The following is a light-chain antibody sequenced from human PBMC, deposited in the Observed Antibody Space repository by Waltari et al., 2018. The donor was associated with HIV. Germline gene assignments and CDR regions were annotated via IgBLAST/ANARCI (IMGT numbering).Light chain of an antibody. CDR1: EDINEF. Sequence: IKLIHSPSCLSVSIGDRVTIRCRASEDINEFLAWYQQKPGVAPKLLIYAASTLEDEVPSRFSGSGSGTDFTLTISSLQPEDFATYFCQQLNTYPPDTFGPGTKLEI. J-gene: IGKJ2*01. V-gene: IGKV1-9*01. CDR2: AAS. CDR3: QQLNTYPPDT.